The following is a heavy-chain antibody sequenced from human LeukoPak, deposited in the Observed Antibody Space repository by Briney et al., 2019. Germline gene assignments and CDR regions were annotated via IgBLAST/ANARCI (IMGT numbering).Heavy chain of an antibody. V-gene: IGHV3-21*01. Sequence: GGSLRLSCAASGFTFSSYSMNWVRQAPGKGLEWVSSISSSSSYIYYADSVKGRFTISRDNAKNSLYLQMNSLRAEDTAVYYCARDLYDFWSGYYTNTADDYWGQGTLVTVSS. CDR3: ARDLYDFWSGYYTNTADDY. J-gene: IGHJ4*02. CDR1: GFTFSSYS. D-gene: IGHD3-3*01. CDR2: ISSSSSYI.